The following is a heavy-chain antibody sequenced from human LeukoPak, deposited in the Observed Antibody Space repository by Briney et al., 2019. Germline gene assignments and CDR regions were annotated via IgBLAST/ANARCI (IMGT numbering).Heavy chain of an antibody. J-gene: IGHJ4*02. V-gene: IGHV4-59*01. D-gene: IGHD5-24*01. CDR1: GGSISSYY. CDR2: IYYSGST. Sequence: SEPLSLTCTVSGGSISSYYWSWIRQPPGKGLEWIGYIYYSGSTNYNPSLKSRVTISVDTSKNQFSLKLSSVTAADTAVYYCARVCRDGAMLRDWGQGTLVTVSS. CDR3: ARVCRDGAMLRD.